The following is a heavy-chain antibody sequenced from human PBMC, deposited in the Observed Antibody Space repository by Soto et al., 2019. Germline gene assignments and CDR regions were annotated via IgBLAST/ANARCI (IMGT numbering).Heavy chain of an antibody. J-gene: IGHJ2*01. V-gene: IGHV4-59*01. CDR3: ARRWGGYFDL. CDR1: GGSISSYY. D-gene: IGHD3-16*01. CDR2: IYYSGST. Sequence: QVQLQESGPRLVKPSETLSLTCAVSGGSISSYYWSWIRQPPGKGLEWIGYIYYSGSTNYNPSLKSRVTISVDTSKNQFSLKLSYVTAADTAVYYCARRWGGYFDLWGRGTLVTVSS.